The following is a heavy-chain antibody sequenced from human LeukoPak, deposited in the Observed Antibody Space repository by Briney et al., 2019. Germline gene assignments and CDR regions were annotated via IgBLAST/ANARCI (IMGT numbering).Heavy chain of an antibody. CDR1: GASLTTDTYY. CDR2: ISNSGTT. CDR3: ARRPHEVTSSLDIDY. J-gene: IGHJ4*02. Sequence: SETLSLTCTVSGASLTTDTYYWGWIRQPPGKGLEWIGSISNSGTTYSNPSLKNRVFISRDTSRNQFSLSLIAVTAADTAVYYCARRPHEVTSSLDIDYWGQGTRATVSS. V-gene: IGHV4-39*01. D-gene: IGHD2-21*02.